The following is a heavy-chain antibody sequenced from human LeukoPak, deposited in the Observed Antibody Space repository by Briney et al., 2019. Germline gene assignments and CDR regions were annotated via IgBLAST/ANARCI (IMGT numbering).Heavy chain of an antibody. D-gene: IGHD3-16*01. Sequence: GGSLRLSCAASGFTFSSYGMSWVRQAPGKGLEWVSAISGSGGSTYYADSVKGRFTISRDNSKNTLYLQINSLRAKDTAVYFCAKDRLGGPYFFHYWGQGTLVTVSS. CDR1: GFTFSSYG. V-gene: IGHV3-23*01. CDR2: ISGSGGST. CDR3: AKDRLGGPYFFHY. J-gene: IGHJ4*02.